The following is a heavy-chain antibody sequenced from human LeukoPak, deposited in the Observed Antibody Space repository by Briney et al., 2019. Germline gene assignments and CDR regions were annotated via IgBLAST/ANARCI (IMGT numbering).Heavy chain of an antibody. J-gene: IGHJ4*02. V-gene: IGHV3-30*18. CDR1: GFTFSSYG. CDR2: ISYDGSNK. Sequence: PGGSLRLSCAASGFTFSSYGMHWVRRAPGKGLEWVAVISYDGSNKYYADSVKGRFTISRDNSKNTLYLQMNSLRAEDTALYYCAKDSEMATIWDYFGYWGQGTLVTVSS. D-gene: IGHD5-24*01. CDR3: AKDSEMATIWDYFGY.